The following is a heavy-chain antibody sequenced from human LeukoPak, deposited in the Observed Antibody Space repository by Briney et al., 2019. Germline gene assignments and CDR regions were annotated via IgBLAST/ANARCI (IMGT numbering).Heavy chain of an antibody. J-gene: IGHJ6*03. CDR3: ARQGGGYSSSWYVEHYYYMDV. V-gene: IGHV3-7*01. CDR2: IKQDGKQK. D-gene: IGHD6-13*01. CDR1: GLAFSNYW. Sequence: GGSLRLSCAAAGLAFSNYWMSWVRQAPGKGLEWVANIKQDGKQKYYVDSVKGRFTISRDNAKSSLYLQMNSLRAEDTAVYYCARQGGGYSSSWYVEHYYYMDVWGKGTTVTVSS.